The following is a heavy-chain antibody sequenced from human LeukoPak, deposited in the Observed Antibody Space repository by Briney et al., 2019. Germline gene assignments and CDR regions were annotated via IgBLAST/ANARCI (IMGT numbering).Heavy chain of an antibody. CDR1: GGSISSHY. CDR3: ARYYYDSSGYYIDGHFDY. Sequence: LETLSLTCTVSGGSISSHYWSWIRQPPGKGLEWIGYIYYSGSTNYNPSLKSRVTISVDTSKNQFSLKLSSVTAADTAVYYCARYYYDSSGYYIDGHFDYWGQGTLVTVSS. J-gene: IGHJ4*02. D-gene: IGHD3-22*01. V-gene: IGHV4-59*11. CDR2: IYYSGST.